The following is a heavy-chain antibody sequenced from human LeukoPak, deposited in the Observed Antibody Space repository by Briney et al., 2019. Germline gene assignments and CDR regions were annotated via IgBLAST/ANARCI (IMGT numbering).Heavy chain of an antibody. D-gene: IGHD3-9*01. J-gene: IGHJ3*01. Sequence: PGGSLRPSCAASGFTFSTFWMHWVRQPPGKGLVWVSRIEGDGSTTEYADSVKGRFTISRDNAKSTLYLQMNSLRAEDTAVYYCARGWVPSDISMNWVQGTMVAVSS. CDR3: ARGWVPSDISMN. CDR2: IEGDGSTT. V-gene: IGHV3-74*01. CDR1: GFTFSTFW.